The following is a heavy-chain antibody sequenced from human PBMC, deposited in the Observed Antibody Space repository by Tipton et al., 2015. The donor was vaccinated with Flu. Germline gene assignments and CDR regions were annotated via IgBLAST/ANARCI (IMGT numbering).Heavy chain of an antibody. CDR2: VYFNGNG. Sequence: TLSLTCTVSGVSISSNSYYWAWIRQAPGKGLVWLGTVYFNGNGYYNPSMKSRLTISRDTSKNQFSLKVVSVTAADTAAYYCAWEGGYSTGFSRVDTWGQGTLVIVSS. V-gene: IGHV4-39*07. CDR3: AWEGGYSTGFSRVDT. D-gene: IGHD5-12*01. J-gene: IGHJ5*02. CDR1: GVSISSNSYY.